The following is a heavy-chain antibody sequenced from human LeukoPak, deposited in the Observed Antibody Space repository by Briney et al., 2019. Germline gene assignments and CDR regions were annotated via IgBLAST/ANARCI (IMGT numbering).Heavy chain of an antibody. CDR2: IFYTGST. V-gene: IGHV4-59*08. D-gene: IGHD1-26*01. Sequence: SETLSLTCSVFGDSISGYYWSWIRQPPGKGLEWIAWIFYTGSTNYNPSLKSRVSTSVDTSKNHLSLKLSSVTAADTAVYYCARGNSGNYYHYFDYWGQGTLVTVSS. CDR1: GDSISGYY. CDR3: ARGNSGNYYHYFDY. J-gene: IGHJ4*02.